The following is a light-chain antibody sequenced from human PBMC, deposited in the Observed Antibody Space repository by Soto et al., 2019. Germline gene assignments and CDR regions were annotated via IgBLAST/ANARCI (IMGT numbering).Light chain of an antibody. CDR2: SAS. J-gene: IGKJ3*01. Sequence: DIKMTQSPSSLSASVGDRVTITCRASQTVSVYLNWYQQKAGKPPKLLIYSASTLQSGVPSRFSGSGSGTDFTLTISSLQPEDFATYYCQQSYSTPPEYTFGPGTKVDIK. CDR1: QTVSVY. V-gene: IGKV1-39*01. CDR3: QQSYSTPPEYT.